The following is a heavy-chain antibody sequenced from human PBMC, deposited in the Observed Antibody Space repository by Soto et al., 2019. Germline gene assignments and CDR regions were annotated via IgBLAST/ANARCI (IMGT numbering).Heavy chain of an antibody. CDR2: ISYDGSNK. CDR1: GFTFSSYG. J-gene: IGHJ4*02. Sequence: QVQLVESGGGVVQSGRSLRLSCAASGFTFSSYGMHWVRQAPGKGLEWVAVISYDGSNKYYADSVKGRFTISRDNSKNTLYLQMNSLRAEDTAVYYCAMGYRFGELSWAPCYFHYWGQGTLVTVSS. V-gene: IGHV3-30*03. D-gene: IGHD3-10*01. CDR3: AMGYRFGELSWAPCYFHY.